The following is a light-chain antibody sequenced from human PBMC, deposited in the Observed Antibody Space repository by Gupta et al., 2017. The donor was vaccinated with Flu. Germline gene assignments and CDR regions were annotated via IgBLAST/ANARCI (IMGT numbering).Light chain of an antibody. CDR2: EVN. CDR3: SSYAVSNYLV. V-gene: IGLV2-8*01. Sequence: GAPGQSVTISCTGSSSDVGGYNCVSWYQQYPGKAPKLLIYEVNKRPSGVPDRFSGSKSGNTASLTVSGLQAEDEADYYCSSYAVSNYLVFGGGTKFTVL. CDR1: SSDVGGYNC. J-gene: IGLJ2*01.